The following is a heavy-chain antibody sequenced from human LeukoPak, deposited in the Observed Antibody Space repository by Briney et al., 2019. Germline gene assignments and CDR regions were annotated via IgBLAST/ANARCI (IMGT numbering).Heavy chain of an antibody. CDR3: ARDTGSYYDSINWFDP. D-gene: IGHD3-22*01. CDR2: IYYSGST. Sequence: PSQTLSLTCTVSGGSISSGGYYWIWIPQHPGKGLVWIGYIYYSGSTYYNPSLKSRVTISVDTSKNQFSLKLSSVTAADTAVYYCARDTGSYYDSINWFDPWGQGTLVTVSS. CDR1: GGSISSGGYY. J-gene: IGHJ5*02. V-gene: IGHV4-31*03.